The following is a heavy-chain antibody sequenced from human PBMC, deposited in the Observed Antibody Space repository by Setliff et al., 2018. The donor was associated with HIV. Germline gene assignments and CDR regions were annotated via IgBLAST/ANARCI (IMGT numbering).Heavy chain of an antibody. J-gene: IGHJ4*02. CDR3: ARYVRPPYYFDY. V-gene: IGHV3-23*01. D-gene: IGHD3-10*01. CDR1: GFTFSNYA. Sequence: PGGSLRLSCAASGFTFSNYAMSWVRQASGKGLQWVSAISGSGGSTYYADYADSVRGRFTISRDNSKNTLYLQMNSLRAEDTAVYFCARYVRPPYYFDYWGQGALVTV. CDR2: ISGSGGST.